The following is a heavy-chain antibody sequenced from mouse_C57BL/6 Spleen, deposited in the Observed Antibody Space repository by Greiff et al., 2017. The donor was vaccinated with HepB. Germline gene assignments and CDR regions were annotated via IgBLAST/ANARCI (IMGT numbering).Heavy chain of an antibody. J-gene: IGHJ4*01. Sequence: QVQLQQPGAELVRPGSSVKLSCKASGYTFTSYWMHWVKQRPIQGLEWIGNIDPSDSETHYNQKFKDKATLTVDKSSSTAYMQLSSLTSEDSAVYYCARLLRGIYAMDYWGQGTSVTVSS. D-gene: IGHD1-1*01. CDR3: ARLLRGIYAMDY. V-gene: IGHV1-52*01. CDR2: IDPSDSET. CDR1: GYTFTSYW.